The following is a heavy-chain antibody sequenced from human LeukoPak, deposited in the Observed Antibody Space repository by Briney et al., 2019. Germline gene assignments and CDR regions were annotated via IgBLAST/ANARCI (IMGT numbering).Heavy chain of an antibody. CDR2: ISGSATTT. Sequence: GGSLRLSCIASDFTFSSYEMNWVRQAPGQGPEWIAYISGSATTTYYADSVRGRFAISRDNTQSSLSLQMNSLRADDTAIYYCVRGGRGSADNWFDPWGQGTLVTVSS. CDR3: VRGGRGSADNWFDP. D-gene: IGHD3-10*01. J-gene: IGHJ5*02. V-gene: IGHV3-48*03. CDR1: DFTFSSYE.